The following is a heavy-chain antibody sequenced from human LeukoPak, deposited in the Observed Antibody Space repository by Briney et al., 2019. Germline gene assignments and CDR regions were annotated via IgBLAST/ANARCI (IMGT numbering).Heavy chain of an antibody. J-gene: IGHJ4*02. V-gene: IGHV3-21*04. CDR2: ISSSSSYI. CDR1: GFTFSSYS. D-gene: IGHD3-9*01. Sequence: PGGSLRLSCAASGFTFSSYSMNWVRQAPGKGLEWVSSISSSSSYIYYADSVKGRFTISRDNSKNTLYLQMNSLRAEDTAVYYCAKTDVDYDILTVSYFDYWGQGTLVTVSS. CDR3: AKTDVDYDILTVSYFDY.